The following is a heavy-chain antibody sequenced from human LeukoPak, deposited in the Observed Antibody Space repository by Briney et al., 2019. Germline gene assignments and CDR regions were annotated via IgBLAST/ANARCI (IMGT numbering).Heavy chain of an antibody. J-gene: IGHJ4*02. CDR2: ISSGGSTI. V-gene: IGHV3-48*03. CDR3: AKDVSYSIAVAGNYFDY. CDR1: GFTFSSFE. Sequence: AGGSLRLSCAASGFTFSSFEMKWVRQAPGKGLEWVSYISSGGSTIYYADSVKGRFTISRDNAKNSLYLQMNSLRAEDTAVYYCAKDVSYSIAVAGNYFDYWGQGTLVTVSS. D-gene: IGHD6-19*01.